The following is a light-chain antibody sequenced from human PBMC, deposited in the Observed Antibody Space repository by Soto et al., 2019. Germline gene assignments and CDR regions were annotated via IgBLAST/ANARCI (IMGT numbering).Light chain of an antibody. CDR1: SSDVGSYNL. CDR2: EGT. Sequence: QSALTQSASVSGSPGQSITISCTGTSSDVGSYNLVSWFQQLPGKVPKLIIYEGTKRPSGVSDRFSGSKSGYTASLTISGLQAEDAADYYCFSYAGNSVYVFGTGTKVTVL. J-gene: IGLJ1*01. CDR3: FSYAGNSVYV. V-gene: IGLV2-23*01.